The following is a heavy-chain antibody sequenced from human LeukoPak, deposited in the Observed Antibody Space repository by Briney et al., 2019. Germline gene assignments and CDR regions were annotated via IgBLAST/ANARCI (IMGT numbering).Heavy chain of an antibody. CDR2: INHSGST. CDR1: GGSFSGYY. CDR3: ARSPLATIIGPFDY. Sequence: PSETLSLTCAVYGGSFSGYYWSWIRQPPGKGLEWIGEINHSGSTNYNPSLKSRVTISVDTSKNQFSLKLSSVTAADTAVYYCARSPLATIIGPFDYWGQGTLVTVSS. V-gene: IGHV4-34*01. J-gene: IGHJ4*02. D-gene: IGHD5-24*01.